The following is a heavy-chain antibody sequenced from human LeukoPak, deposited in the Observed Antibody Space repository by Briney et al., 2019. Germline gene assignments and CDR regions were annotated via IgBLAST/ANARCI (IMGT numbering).Heavy chain of an antibody. Sequence: GGSLRLSCAASGFTFSSYSMNWVRQAPGKGLEWVSSTSSSSSYIYYADSVKGRFTISRDNAKNSLYLQMNSLRAEDTAVYYCARVAGSDAFDIWGQGTMVTVSS. CDR3: ARVAGSDAFDI. D-gene: IGHD3-10*01. J-gene: IGHJ3*02. CDR1: GFTFSSYS. V-gene: IGHV3-21*01. CDR2: TSSSSSYI.